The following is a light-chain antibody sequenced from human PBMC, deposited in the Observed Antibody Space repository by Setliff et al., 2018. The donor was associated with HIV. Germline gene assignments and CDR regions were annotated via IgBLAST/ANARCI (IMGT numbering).Light chain of an antibody. CDR1: SSDVGGYNY. V-gene: IGLV2-8*01. J-gene: IGLJ1*01. CDR2: EVT. CDR3: CSYTSRNTDV. Sequence: SVLTQPPSASGSPGQSVTISCTGTSSDVGGYNYVSWYQQLPGKAPKLMIYEVTKRPSGVPNRFSGSKSGNTASLTISGLQAEDEADYYCCSYTSRNTDVFGTGTKV.